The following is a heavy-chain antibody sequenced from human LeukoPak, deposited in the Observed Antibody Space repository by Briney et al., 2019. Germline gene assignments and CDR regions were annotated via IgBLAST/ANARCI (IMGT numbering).Heavy chain of an antibody. Sequence: PSETLSLTCAVYGGSFSGYYWSWIRQPPGKGLEWIGEINHSGSTNYNPSLKSRVTISVDTSKNQFSLKLSSVTAADTAVYYCARERPRLSLWFGDPSLDYWGQGTLVTVSS. D-gene: IGHD3-10*01. CDR2: INHSGST. CDR1: GGSFSGYY. V-gene: IGHV4-34*01. J-gene: IGHJ4*02. CDR3: ARERPRLSLWFGDPSLDY.